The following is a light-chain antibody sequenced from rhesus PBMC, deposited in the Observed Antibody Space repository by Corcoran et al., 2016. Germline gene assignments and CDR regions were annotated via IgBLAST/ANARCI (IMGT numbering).Light chain of an antibody. V-gene: IGKV3-40*01. Sequence: EIVMTQSPGTLFLSPGETATLSGRARRSVGSYLAWFQQKPGQAPKLLVPSASFRATGSPARFSGSGSGTDFTLTLTNLRPEGVGIYHFQQYNDLVHSFGQGTKVEIK. J-gene: IGKJ2*01. CDR1: RSVGSY. CDR2: SAS. CDR3: QQYNDLVHS.